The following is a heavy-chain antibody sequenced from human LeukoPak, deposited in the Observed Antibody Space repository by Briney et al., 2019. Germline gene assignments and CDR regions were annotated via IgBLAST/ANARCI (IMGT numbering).Heavy chain of an antibody. CDR3: VEDAFNDYGVFDY. V-gene: IGHV3-64D*06. Sequence: GGSLRLSCSASGFTFSSYAMHWVRQAPGKGLEYVSAISSNGGSTYYADSVKGRFTISRDNSKNTLYLQMSSLRAEDTAVYYCVEDAFNDYGVFDYWGQGTLVTVSS. D-gene: IGHD4-17*01. J-gene: IGHJ4*02. CDR1: GFTFSSYA. CDR2: ISSNGGST.